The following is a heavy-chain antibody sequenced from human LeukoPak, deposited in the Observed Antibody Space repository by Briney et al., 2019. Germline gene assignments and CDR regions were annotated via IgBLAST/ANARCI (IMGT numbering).Heavy chain of an antibody. D-gene: IGHD2-2*03. CDR3: ARDAGYCSSTSCHERDWFDP. V-gene: IGHV1-2*04. CDR1: GYTFTGYY. J-gene: IGHJ5*02. Sequence: ASVKVSCKASGYTFTGYYMHWVRQAPGQGLEWMGWINPNSGGTNYAQKFQGWVTMTRDTSISTAYMELSRLRSDDTAVYYCARDAGYCSSTSCHERDWFDPWGQGTLVTVSS. CDR2: INPNSGGT.